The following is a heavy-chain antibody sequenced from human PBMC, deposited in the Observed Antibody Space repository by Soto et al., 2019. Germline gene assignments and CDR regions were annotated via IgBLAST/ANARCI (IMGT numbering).Heavy chain of an antibody. CDR2: ISGSGGST. Sequence: EVQLLESGGGLVQPGGSLRLSCAASGFTFSSYAMSWVRQAPGKGLEWVSAISGSGGSTYYADSVKGRFTISRDNSKNTLYLQMNSLRAEDTAVYYCAKGRDYYDSSGYYYDYWGQGTLVTVSS. CDR1: GFTFSSYA. V-gene: IGHV3-23*01. D-gene: IGHD3-22*01. J-gene: IGHJ4*02. CDR3: AKGRDYYDSSGYYYDY.